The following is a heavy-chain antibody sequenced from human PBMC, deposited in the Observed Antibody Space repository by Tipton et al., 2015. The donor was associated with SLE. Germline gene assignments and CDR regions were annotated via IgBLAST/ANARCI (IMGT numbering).Heavy chain of an antibody. D-gene: IGHD2-21*01. Sequence: VYGGSLHGFYWSWIRQPPGKGLEWIGDISHVRNTNFNPSLMSRATMSIDTSKNQFSLRLNSVTAADTAVYYCARSLRYSTSALDYWGQGTLVTVSS. CDR2: ISHVRNT. CDR3: ARSLRYSTSALDY. J-gene: IGHJ4*02. V-gene: IGHV4-34*01. CDR1: GGSLHGFY.